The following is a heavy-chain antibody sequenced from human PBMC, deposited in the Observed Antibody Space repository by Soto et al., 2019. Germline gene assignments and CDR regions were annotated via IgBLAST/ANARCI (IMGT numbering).Heavy chain of an antibody. J-gene: IGHJ6*02. CDR3: ANIASHFYSYSMGV. Sequence: ASVKVSCKASGYTFTSFIIHWVRQAPGQSLEWLGWINAGNGDTKYSQKFQGRVTITRDTSARTAYMELSSLRSQDTAVYYCANIASHFYSYSMGVWGQGTTVTVSS. CDR2: INAGNGDT. CDR1: GYTFTSFI. D-gene: IGHD6-6*01. V-gene: IGHV1-3*01.